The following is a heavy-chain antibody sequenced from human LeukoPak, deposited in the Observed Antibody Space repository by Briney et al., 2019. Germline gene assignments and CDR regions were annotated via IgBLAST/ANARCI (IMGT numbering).Heavy chain of an antibody. CDR1: GCRFTSYW. D-gene: IGHD6-13*01. J-gene: IGHJ4*02. V-gene: IGHV5-51*01. CDR3: ARQLGPAAAGY. Sequence: GESLKISCKGSGCRFTSYWIGWVRPMPGKGLEWMGIIYPGDSDTRYSPSFQGQVTISADKSISTAYLQWSSLKASDTAMYYCARQLGPAAAGYWGQGTLVTVSS. CDR2: IYPGDSDT.